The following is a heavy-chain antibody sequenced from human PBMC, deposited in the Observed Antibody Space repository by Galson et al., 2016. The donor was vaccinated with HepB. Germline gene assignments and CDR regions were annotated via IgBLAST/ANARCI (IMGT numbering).Heavy chain of an antibody. V-gene: IGHV3-30*03. CDR1: GFTFSTYG. D-gene: IGHD6-19*01. CDR2: ISYDGSNK. CDR3: ARESPHIAVPVLDD. Sequence: SLRLSCAASGFTFSTYGMHWVRQAPGKGLEWVAVISYDGSNKYYADSVKGRFTISRDKSKNTLYLQMNSLRAEDSAVYYCARESPHIAVPVLDDWGQGTLVTVSS. J-gene: IGHJ4*02.